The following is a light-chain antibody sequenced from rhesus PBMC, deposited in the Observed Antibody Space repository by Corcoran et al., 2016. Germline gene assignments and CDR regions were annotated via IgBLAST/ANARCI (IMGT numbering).Light chain of an antibody. Sequence: QVILTQSPATLSLSPGERATLSCRASPSVSNYLVWYQQKPGQAPRLLIYGASIRATGIPDRFSGSGSGADVTLTISSLEPEDVGVDHCYQHFSGWTFGQGTKVEIK. V-gene: IGKV3-10*02. CDR1: PSVSNY. CDR3: YQHFSGWT. CDR2: GAS. J-gene: IGKJ1*01.